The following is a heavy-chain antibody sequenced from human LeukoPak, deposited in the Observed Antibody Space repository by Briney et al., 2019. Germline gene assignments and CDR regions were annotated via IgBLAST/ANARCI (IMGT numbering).Heavy chain of an antibody. CDR3: ARGVAENGNPNYFDP. J-gene: IGHJ5*02. Sequence: GGSLRLSCAASGFIFSRYAMHWVREAPRTGLVWVAVVWSDGTREYYIDSVKGRFTISRDNSKNTLYLQMNSLRAEDTAVYSCARGVAENGNPNYFDPWGRGTLVTVSS. CDR2: VWSDGTRE. CDR1: GFIFSRYA. D-gene: IGHD6-13*01. V-gene: IGHV3-33*01.